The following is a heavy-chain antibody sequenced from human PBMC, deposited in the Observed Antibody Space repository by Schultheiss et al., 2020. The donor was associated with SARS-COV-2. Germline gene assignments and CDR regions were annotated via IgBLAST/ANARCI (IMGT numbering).Heavy chain of an antibody. CDR3: AGGRLVRLRGAFDL. CDR1: GGSISSGGYY. Sequence: SETLSLTCTVSGGSISSGGYYWSWIRQHPGRGLEWIGYIYSSGIKFYNPSLNSRVTMSTDTSKNQFSLKLSSVTAADTAVYYCAGGRLVRLRGAFDLWGQGTTVTVSS. D-gene: IGHD3-9*01. V-gene: IGHV4-31*03. CDR2: IYSSGIK. J-gene: IGHJ3*01.